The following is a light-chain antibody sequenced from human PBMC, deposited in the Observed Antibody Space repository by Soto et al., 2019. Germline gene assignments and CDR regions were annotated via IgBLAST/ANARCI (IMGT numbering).Light chain of an antibody. CDR1: QSISIL. J-gene: IGKJ1*01. CDR2: KAS. V-gene: IGKV1-5*03. Sequence: DIQMTQSPSSLSASVGDRVTITCRASQSISILLAWYQQKPGKAPKILIYKASSLESGVPSRFSGSGSGTEFTLTISSLQPDDFATYYCQQYNSYSPWTFGQGTKVDI. CDR3: QQYNSYSPWT.